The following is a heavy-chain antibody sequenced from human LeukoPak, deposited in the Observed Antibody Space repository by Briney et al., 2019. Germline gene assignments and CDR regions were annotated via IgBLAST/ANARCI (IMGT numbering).Heavy chain of an antibody. CDR2: IWYDGSNK. D-gene: IGHD6-13*01. Sequence: GGSLRLSCAASRFTFNSYGMHWVRQAPGKGLEWVAVIWYDGSNKYYADSVKGRFTISRDNSKNTLYLQMNSLRAEDTAVYYCARYMASSSWLTFDYWGQGTLVTVSS. J-gene: IGHJ4*02. CDR1: RFTFNSYG. V-gene: IGHV3-33*08. CDR3: ARYMASSSWLTFDY.